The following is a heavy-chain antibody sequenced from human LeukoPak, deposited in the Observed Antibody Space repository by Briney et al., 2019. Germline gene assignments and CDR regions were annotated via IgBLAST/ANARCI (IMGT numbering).Heavy chain of an antibody. CDR1: GGSISTFY. CDR3: AREVHDAAAGTRGWFDP. Sequence: PSETLSLTCTVSGGSISTFYWNWIRQPPGKGLEWIGYIYYSGSTNYNPSLESRVTISVDTSKNQFSLKLSSVTAADTAVYYCAREVHDAAAGTRGWFDPWGQGTLVTVSS. CDR2: IYYSGST. D-gene: IGHD6-13*01. J-gene: IGHJ5*02. V-gene: IGHV4-59*12.